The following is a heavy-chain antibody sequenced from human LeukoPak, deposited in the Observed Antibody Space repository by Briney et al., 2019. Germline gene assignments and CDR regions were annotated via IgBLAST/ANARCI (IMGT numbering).Heavy chain of an antibody. J-gene: IGHJ4*02. CDR3: ATSLRLYYYDSSAYYAH. CDR1: GFTFNSYW. D-gene: IGHD3-22*01. CDR2: IKQDGSEK. Sequence: GGSLRLSCAASGFTFNSYWMTWVRQAPGKGLEWVANIKQDGSEKYYVDSVKGRFTISRDNAKNSLYLQMNSLRAEDTAVYYCATSLRLYYYDSSAYYAHWGQGALVTVSS. V-gene: IGHV3-7*01.